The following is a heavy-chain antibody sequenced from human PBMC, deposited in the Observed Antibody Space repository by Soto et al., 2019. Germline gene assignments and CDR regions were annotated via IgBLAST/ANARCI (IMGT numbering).Heavy chain of an antibody. J-gene: IGHJ4*02. V-gene: IGHV1-18*04. Sequence: ASVKVSCKASGYTFTSYGISWVRQAPGQGLEWMGWISAYNGNTNYAQKLQGRVTMTPDTSTSTAYMELRSLRSDDTAVYYCAREERGYCSSTSCYTRVGGTTGFDYWGQGTLVTVSS. D-gene: IGHD2-2*02. CDR1: GYTFTSYG. CDR2: ISAYNGNT. CDR3: AREERGYCSSTSCYTRVGGTTGFDY.